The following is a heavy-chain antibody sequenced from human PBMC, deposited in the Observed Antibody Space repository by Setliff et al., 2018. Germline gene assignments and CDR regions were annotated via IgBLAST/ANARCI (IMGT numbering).Heavy chain of an antibody. CDR1: GGSIGPHY. CDR2: IFYSDTA. Sequence: NPSETLSLTCTVSGGSIGPHYWSWIRQAPGKGREWIGHIFYSDTAKYNPSLESRAAISVDSSKNQFSLKLRSVTAADTAVYYCARDRSTVIRGVTSFFYYYMDVWGGGTTVTVSS. V-gene: IGHV4-59*11. D-gene: IGHD3-10*01. CDR3: ARDRSTVIRGVTSFFYYYMDV. J-gene: IGHJ6*03.